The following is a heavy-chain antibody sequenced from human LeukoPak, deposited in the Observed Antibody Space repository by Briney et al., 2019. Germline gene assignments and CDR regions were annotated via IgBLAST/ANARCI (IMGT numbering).Heavy chain of an antibody. D-gene: IGHD2-2*02. J-gene: IGHJ4*02. CDR2: IYYSGST. CDR1: GGSISSSSYY. CDR3: ARQRGGGGIVVVPAAISLDY. Sequence: SETLSLTCTVSGGSISSSSYYWGWIRQPPGKGLEWIGSIYYSGSTYYNPSLKSRVTISADTSKNQFSLKLSSVTAADTAVYYCARQRGGGGIVVVPAAISLDYWGQGTLVTVSS. V-gene: IGHV4-39*01.